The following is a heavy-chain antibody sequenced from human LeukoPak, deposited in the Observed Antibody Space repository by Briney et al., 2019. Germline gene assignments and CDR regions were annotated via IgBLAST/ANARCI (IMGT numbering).Heavy chain of an antibody. Sequence: GASVKVSCKASGGTFSSYAISWVGQAPGQGVEGMGWINPNSGGTNYAQKFQGRGTMTRDTSISTAYMELSSLSSEDTAVYYCARSALQKNNYYMDVWGKGTTVTVSS. CDR2: INPNSGGT. V-gene: IGHV1-2*02. D-gene: IGHD1/OR15-1a*01. J-gene: IGHJ6*03. CDR3: ARSALQKNNYYMDV. CDR1: GGTFSSYA.